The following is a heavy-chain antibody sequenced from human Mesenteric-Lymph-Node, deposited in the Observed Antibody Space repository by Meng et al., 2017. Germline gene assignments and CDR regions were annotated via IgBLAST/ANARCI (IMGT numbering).Heavy chain of an antibody. D-gene: IGHD3-22*01. Sequence: HLTGSGPGLVKPSETLSPPCAVSGGSISRSDWWSWVRQPPGKGLEWIGETSHSGSTNYSPSLKSRVTISLDKSKNQLSLKLNSVTAADTAVYYCASSDYYRSDYWGQGTLVTVSS. CDR1: GGSISRSDW. V-gene: IGHV4-4*02. J-gene: IGHJ4*02. CDR3: ASSDYYRSDY. CDR2: TSHSGST.